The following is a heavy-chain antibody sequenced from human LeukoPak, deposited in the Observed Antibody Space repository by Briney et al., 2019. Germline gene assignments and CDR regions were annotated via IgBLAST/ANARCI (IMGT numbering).Heavy chain of an antibody. CDR3: ARQRTTGTTSLL. J-gene: IGHJ4*02. Sequence: SETLSLTCTVSGGSISSSSYYWGWIRQPPGKGPEWIGSIYYSGSTYYNPSLKSRVTISVDTSKNQFSLKLSSVTAADTAVYYCARQRTTGTTSLLWGQGTLVTVSS. CDR2: IYYSGST. D-gene: IGHD1-1*01. V-gene: IGHV4-39*01. CDR1: GGSISSSSYY.